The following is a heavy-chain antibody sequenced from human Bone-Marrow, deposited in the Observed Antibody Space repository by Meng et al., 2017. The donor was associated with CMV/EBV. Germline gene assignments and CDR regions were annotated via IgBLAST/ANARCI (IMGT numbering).Heavy chain of an antibody. CDR2: IYYSGST. CDR1: GGSVSSGSYY. V-gene: IGHV4-61*01. J-gene: IGHJ4*02. CDR3: ARDSGSLEGDATNFDY. Sequence: SETLSLTCTVSGGSVSSGSYYWSWIRQPPGKGLEWIGYIYYSGSTTYNPSLKSRVAISVDTSKNQFSLKLSAVTAADTAVYYCARDSGSLEGDATNFDYWGQGTLVTVSS. D-gene: IGHD1-26*01.